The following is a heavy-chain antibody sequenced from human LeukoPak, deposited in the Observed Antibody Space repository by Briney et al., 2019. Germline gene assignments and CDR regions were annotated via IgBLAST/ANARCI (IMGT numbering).Heavy chain of an antibody. V-gene: IGHV3-33*01. Sequence: GGSLRLSCAASGFIFSSYGMHWVRQAPGKGLEWVAAIWYDGSKTYYADSVQGRFTVSRDNSKNTLYLQMSSLRDDDTAVYYCARYNTGRPDYWGQGALVTVSS. CDR1: GFIFSSYG. J-gene: IGHJ4*03. D-gene: IGHD1-14*01. CDR3: ARYNTGRPDY. CDR2: IWYDGSKT.